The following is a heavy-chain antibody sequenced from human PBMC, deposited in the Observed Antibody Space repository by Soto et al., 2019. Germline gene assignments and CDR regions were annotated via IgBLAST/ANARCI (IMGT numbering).Heavy chain of an antibody. CDR1: GYTFTALC. J-gene: IGHJ5*02. V-gene: IGHV1-2*02. CDR2: VNPNTGLT. CDR3: TTLRLDP. D-gene: IGHD3-9*01. Sequence: ASVKVSCKASGYTFTALCMNWVRQAPGQGLEWMGWVNPNTGLTKYAQKFQGRVIMTRDTSINTAYMELSGLTSDDTAVYYCTTLRLDPWGQGTLVTVSS.